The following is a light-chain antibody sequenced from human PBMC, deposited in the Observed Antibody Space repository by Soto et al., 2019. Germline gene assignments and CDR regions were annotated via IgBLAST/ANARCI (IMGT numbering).Light chain of an antibody. V-gene: IGKV1-5*01. CDR1: QSISNW. J-gene: IGKJ1*01. CDR3: QQYNSYPWT. Sequence: DIQMFQSPSTLSASVGDRVTITCRASQSISNWLAWYQQTPGRAPKLLIYDASSLESGVPSRFSGSGSGTEFTLTISSLQPDDFATYFCQQYNSYPWTFGQGTKVDIK. CDR2: DAS.